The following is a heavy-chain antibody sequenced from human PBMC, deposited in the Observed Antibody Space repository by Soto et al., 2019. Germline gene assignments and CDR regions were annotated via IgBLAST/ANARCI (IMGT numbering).Heavy chain of an antibody. D-gene: IGHD4-4*01. J-gene: IGHJ4*02. CDR2: IIPIFGTA. CDR1: GGTFSSYA. V-gene: IGHV1-69*12. CDR3: ARDGGVYDYSPFDY. Sequence: QVQLVQSGAEVKKPGSSVKVSCKASGGTFSSYAISWVRQAPGQGLERMGGIIPIFGTADYAQKFQGRVTITAHESTSAAYMELSSLRSEDTAVYYCARDGGVYDYSPFDYWGQGTLVTVSS.